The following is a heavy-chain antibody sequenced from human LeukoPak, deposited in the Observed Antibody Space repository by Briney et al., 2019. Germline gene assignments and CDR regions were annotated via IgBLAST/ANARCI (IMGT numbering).Heavy chain of an antibody. CDR2: ISAYNGNT. J-gene: IGHJ6*02. CDR3: ARDQTLWFGAGRSFGMDV. D-gene: IGHD3-10*01. CDR1: GYTFTSYG. V-gene: IGHV1-18*01. Sequence: GASVKVSCKASGYTFTSYGISWVRQAPGQGLEWMGWISAYNGNTNYAQKLQGRVTMTTDTSTSTAYMELRSLRSDDTAVYYCARDQTLWFGAGRSFGMDVWGQGTTITVSS.